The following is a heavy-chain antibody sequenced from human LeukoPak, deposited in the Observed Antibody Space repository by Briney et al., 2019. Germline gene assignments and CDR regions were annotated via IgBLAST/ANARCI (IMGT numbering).Heavy chain of an antibody. Sequence: SETLSLTCTVSGGSISSSSNYWGWIRQPPGKGLEWIGSIYYSGSTYYNPSLKSRVTISVDTSENQFSLKLSSVTAADTAVYYCARHPSGYSEFDYWGQGTLVTVSS. V-gene: IGHV4-39*01. CDR3: ARHPSGYSEFDY. CDR1: GGSISSSSNY. CDR2: IYYSGST. D-gene: IGHD6-13*01. J-gene: IGHJ4*02.